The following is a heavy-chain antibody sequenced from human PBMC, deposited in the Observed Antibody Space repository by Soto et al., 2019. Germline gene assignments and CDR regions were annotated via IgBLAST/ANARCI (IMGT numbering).Heavy chain of an antibody. CDR1: GFTFSSYS. J-gene: IGHJ4*02. Sequence: EVQLLESGGGLVQPGGSLRLSCAASGFTFSSYSMNWVRQAPGKGLEWVASVGGGGGNTFYADSVKGRFTISRDDSQNTLYLQMNSLRAEHTAVYFCAKRDSGSGRSPPLIDCWGQGTLGTVSS. CDR3: AKRDSGSGRSPPLIDC. CDR2: VGGGGGNT. V-gene: IGHV3-23*01. D-gene: IGHD3-10*01.